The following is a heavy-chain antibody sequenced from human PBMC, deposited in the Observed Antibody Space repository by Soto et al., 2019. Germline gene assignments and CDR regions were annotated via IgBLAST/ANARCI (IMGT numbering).Heavy chain of an antibody. D-gene: IGHD6-13*01. V-gene: IGHV4-30-2*01. CDR2: IYHSGST. J-gene: IGHJ4*02. CDR1: GGSISSGGYS. CDR3: ARAGGLGAVAADY. Sequence: QLQLQETGSGLVKPSQTLSLTCAVSGGSISSGGYSWSWIRQPPGKGLEWIGYIYHSGSTYYNPSLNRRVTLSVDSSTNQFPLELSSVTAAATSVHYCARAGGLGAVAADYWGQGTLVTVSS.